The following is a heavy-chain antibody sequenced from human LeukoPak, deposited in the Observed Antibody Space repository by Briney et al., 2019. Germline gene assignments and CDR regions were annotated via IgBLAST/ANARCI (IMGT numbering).Heavy chain of an antibody. CDR1: GGSISSYY. CDR3: AKDLNEQQLASGLFDP. D-gene: IGHD6-13*01. V-gene: IGHV3-23*01. Sequence: ETLSLTCTVSGGSISSYYWSWIRQPPGKGLEWVSAISGSGGSTYYADSVKGRFTISRDNSKNTLYLQMNGLRAEDTAVYYCAKDLNEQQLASGLFDPWGQGTLVTVSS. CDR2: ISGSGGST. J-gene: IGHJ5*02.